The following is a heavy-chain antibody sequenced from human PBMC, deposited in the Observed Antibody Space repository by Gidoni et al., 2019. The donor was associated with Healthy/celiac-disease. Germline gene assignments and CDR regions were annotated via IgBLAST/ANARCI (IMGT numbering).Heavy chain of an antibody. D-gene: IGHD1-26*01. CDR1: GFTFSSYG. CDR3: AKDQGATDY. J-gene: IGHJ4*02. Sequence: QVQLVESGGGVVQPGRSLRLSCAASGFTFSSYGMHWVRQAPGKGLVWVAVRSYDGSNKYYADAVKGRFTISRDNSKNTLYLQMNSLRAEDTAVYYCAKDQGATDYWGQGTLVTVSS. V-gene: IGHV3-30*18. CDR2: RSYDGSNK.